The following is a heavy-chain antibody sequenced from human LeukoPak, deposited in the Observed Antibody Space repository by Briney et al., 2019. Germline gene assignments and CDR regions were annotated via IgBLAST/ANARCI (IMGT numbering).Heavy chain of an antibody. CDR3: ARRQDYADYDLGAFDI. CDR2: IYYSGIT. V-gene: IGHV4-59*01. Sequence: SETLSLTCTVSGGSIRSYYWSWIRLPPGKGLEWIGYIYYSGITNYNPSLKSRVTISVDTSRNQVSLKLNSVTAADTAVYYCARRQDYADYDLGAFDIWGQGTMVTVSS. J-gene: IGHJ3*02. CDR1: GGSIRSYY. D-gene: IGHD4-17*01.